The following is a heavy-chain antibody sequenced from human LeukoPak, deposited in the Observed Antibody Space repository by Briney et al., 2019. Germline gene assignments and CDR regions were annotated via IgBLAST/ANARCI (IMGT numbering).Heavy chain of an antibody. CDR2: IYYSGST. J-gene: IGHJ4*02. D-gene: IGHD3-10*01. Sequence: SETLSLTCTVSGGSISSYYWSWIRQSPGKGLEWIGYIYYSGSTNYNPSLKSRVTISVDTSKNQFSLKLSSVTAADTAVYYCARGFGFGELLGYYFDYWGQGTLVTVSS. V-gene: IGHV4-59*01. CDR3: ARGFGFGELLGYYFDY. CDR1: GGSISSYY.